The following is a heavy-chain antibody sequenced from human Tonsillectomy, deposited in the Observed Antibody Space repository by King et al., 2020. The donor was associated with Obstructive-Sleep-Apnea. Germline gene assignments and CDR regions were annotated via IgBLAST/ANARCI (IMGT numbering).Heavy chain of an antibody. V-gene: IGHV3-30*02. J-gene: IGHJ4*02. Sequence: VQLVESGGGVVQPGGSLRLSCAASGFTFSRYGMHWVRQAPGKGLEWVAFIRYDGINEYYVDSVKGRFTISRDNSKKTLYLQMNSLRTEDTALDYCAKGPYGGASPHYFDFWGQGNLVTVSS. D-gene: IGHD4-23*01. CDR3: AKGPYGGASPHYFDF. CDR2: IRYDGINE. CDR1: GFTFSRYG.